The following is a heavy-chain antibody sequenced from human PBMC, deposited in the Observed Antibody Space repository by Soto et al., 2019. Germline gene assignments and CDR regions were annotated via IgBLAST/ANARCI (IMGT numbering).Heavy chain of an antibody. Sequence: QITLKESGPTLVKPTQTLTLTCTFSGFSLTTDRVGVGCIRQPPGEALEWLAVIYWDDSKTYRPSLESRLTITKDTSKNHVALTMTNMASLDTATYYCAHAYGGRSLYWGQGTLVTVSS. D-gene: IGHD1-26*01. J-gene: IGHJ4*02. CDR3: AHAYGGRSLY. CDR2: IYWDDSK. CDR1: GFSLTTDRVG. V-gene: IGHV2-5*02.